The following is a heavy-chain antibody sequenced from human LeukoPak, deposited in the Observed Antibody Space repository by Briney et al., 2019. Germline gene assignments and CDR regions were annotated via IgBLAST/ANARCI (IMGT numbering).Heavy chain of an antibody. V-gene: IGHV4-34*01. J-gene: IGHJ4*02. Sequence: SETLSLTCAVYGGSFSGYYWSWIRQPPGKGLEWIGEINHSGSTNYNPSLKSRVTISVDTSKNQFSLKLSSVTAADTAVYYCAGAVEMVTAFDYWGQGTLVTVSS. D-gene: IGHD5-24*01. CDR3: AGAVEMVTAFDY. CDR1: GGSFSGYY. CDR2: INHSGST.